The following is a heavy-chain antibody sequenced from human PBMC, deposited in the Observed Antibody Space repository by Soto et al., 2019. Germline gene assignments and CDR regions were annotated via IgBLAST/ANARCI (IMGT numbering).Heavy chain of an antibody. CDR3: ARVVLTITRGAFDA. V-gene: IGHV4-4*02. Sequence: QVQLQESGPGLVKPSGTLSLTCAVSGGSISSSHWWTWVRQSPGKGLEYIGEISHSGTSNSNPSHKIQVTLSVDKSKNHFSLTLTSVTAADTAVYYCARVVLTITRGAFDAWGQGTLVIVSS. CDR1: GGSISSSHW. CDR2: ISHSGTS. J-gene: IGHJ3*01. D-gene: IGHD3-9*01.